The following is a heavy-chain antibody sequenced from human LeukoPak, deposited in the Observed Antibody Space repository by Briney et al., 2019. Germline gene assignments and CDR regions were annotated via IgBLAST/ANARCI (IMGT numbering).Heavy chain of an antibody. V-gene: IGHV1-46*01. J-gene: IGHJ4*02. CDR2: INPSGGST. D-gene: IGHD3-3*01. CDR1: GYTFTSYY. CDR3: ARVAGITIFGVAYFDY. Sequence: ASVKVSCKASGYTFTSYYMHWVRQPPGQGLEWMGIINPSGGSTSYAQKFQGRVTMTRDTSTSTVYMELSSLGSEDTAVYYCARVAGITIFGVAYFDYWGQGTLVTVSS.